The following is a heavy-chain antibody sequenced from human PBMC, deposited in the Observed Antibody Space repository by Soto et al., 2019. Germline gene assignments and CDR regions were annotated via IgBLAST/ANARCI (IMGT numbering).Heavy chain of an antibody. CDR1: GFTFSSYA. CDR3: AKEPFTMVRARIDY. J-gene: IGHJ4*02. D-gene: IGHD3-10*01. Sequence: GGSLRLSCAASGFTFSSYAMSWVRQAPGKGLEWVSGISGSGRSTYYADSGKGRFTISRDNSKDTVYLQMTSLRAEDTAIYYCAKEPFTMVRARIDYWGQGTLVTVSS. CDR2: ISGSGRST. V-gene: IGHV3-23*01.